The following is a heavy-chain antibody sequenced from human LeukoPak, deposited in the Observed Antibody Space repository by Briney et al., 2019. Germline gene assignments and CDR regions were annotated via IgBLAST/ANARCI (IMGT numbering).Heavy chain of an antibody. CDR3: ARDFGIAAASNWFDP. CDR2: INPNSGGT. D-gene: IGHD6-13*01. Sequence: ASVKVSCKASGYTFTGYYMHWVRQAPGQGLEWMGWINPNSGGTNYAQKFQGRVTMTRDTSISTAYMELSRLRSDDTAVYYCARDFGIAAASNWFDPWGQGTLVTVSS. CDR1: GYTFTGYY. V-gene: IGHV1-2*02. J-gene: IGHJ5*02.